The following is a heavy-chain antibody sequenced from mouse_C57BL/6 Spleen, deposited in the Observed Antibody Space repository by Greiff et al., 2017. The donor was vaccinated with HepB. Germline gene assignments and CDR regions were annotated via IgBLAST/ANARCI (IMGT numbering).Heavy chain of an antibody. Sequence: EVHLVESGGDLVKPGGSLKLSCAASGFTFSSYGMSWVRQTPDKRLEWVATISSGGSYTYYPDSVKGRFTISRDNAKNTLYLQMSSLKSEDTAMYYCARGDYDSAAWFAYWGQGTLVTVSA. V-gene: IGHV5-6*01. D-gene: IGHD2-4*01. CDR2: ISSGGSYT. CDR1: GFTFSSYG. CDR3: ARGDYDSAAWFAY. J-gene: IGHJ3*01.